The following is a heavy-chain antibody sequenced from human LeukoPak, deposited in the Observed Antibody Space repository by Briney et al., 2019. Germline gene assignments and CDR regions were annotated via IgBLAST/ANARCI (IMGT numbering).Heavy chain of an antibody. CDR1: GFTFNTHG. Sequence: GGSLRLSCAASGFTFNTHGMHWVRQAPGKGLEWVAAIWFDGSVKHYSDAVKGRFTISRDDSLNTLYLQMNSLRVEDTAMYYCAKDTAVQFLEPAFWGQGTLVTVSS. CDR3: AKDTAVQFLEPAF. J-gene: IGHJ4*02. CDR2: IWFDGSVK. V-gene: IGHV3-33*06. D-gene: IGHD3-3*01.